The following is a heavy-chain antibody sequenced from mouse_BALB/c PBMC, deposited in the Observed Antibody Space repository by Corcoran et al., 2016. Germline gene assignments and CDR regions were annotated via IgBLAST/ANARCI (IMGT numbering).Heavy chain of an antibody. Sequence: DVQLQESGPGLVKPSQSLSLTCSVTGYSITSGYYWNWIRQFPGNKLEWMGYISYDGSNNYNPSLKNRISITRDTSKNQFFLKLNSVTTEDTATYYCARIITVVATPYWYFDVWGAGTTVTVSS. CDR2: ISYDGSN. CDR3: ARIITVVATPYWYFDV. J-gene: IGHJ1*01. V-gene: IGHV3-6*02. CDR1: GYSITSGYY. D-gene: IGHD1-1*01.